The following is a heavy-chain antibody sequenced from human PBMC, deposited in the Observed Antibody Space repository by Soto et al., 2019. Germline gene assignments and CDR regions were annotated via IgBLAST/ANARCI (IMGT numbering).Heavy chain of an antibody. CDR1: GYTFTCDY. D-gene: IGHD1-26*01. Sequence: GASANVSGKASGYTFTCDYMHWVRQSPGQGLEWIVIINPSGGSTSYAQKFQGRVTMTRDTSRSTVYMALSSLSPDDTAVYYCGRDRSGQIVPFYWGQGT. J-gene: IGHJ4*02. V-gene: IGHV1-46*01. CDR3: GRDRSGQIVPFY. CDR2: INPSGGST.